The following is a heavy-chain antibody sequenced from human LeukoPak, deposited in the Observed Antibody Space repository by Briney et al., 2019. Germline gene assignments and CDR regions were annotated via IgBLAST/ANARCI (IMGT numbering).Heavy chain of an antibody. CDR1: GFTFSSYG. V-gene: IGHV3-23*01. Sequence: GGSLRLSCAASGFTFSSYGMSWVRQAPGKGLEWVSAISGSGGSTYYADSAKGRFTISRDNSENTLYLQMNSLRAEDTAVYYCAKASYYDSSGYPTFDYWGQGTLVTVSS. D-gene: IGHD3-22*01. J-gene: IGHJ4*02. CDR2: ISGSGGST. CDR3: AKASYYDSSGYPTFDY.